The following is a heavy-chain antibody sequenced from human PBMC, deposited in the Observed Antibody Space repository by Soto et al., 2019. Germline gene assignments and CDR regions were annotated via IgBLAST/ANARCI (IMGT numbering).Heavy chain of an antibody. J-gene: IGHJ6*02. CDR3: TRGRGYYDSSGPHYFYYGMDV. CDR1: GESFSGYY. CDR2: INHSGST. D-gene: IGHD3-22*01. V-gene: IGHV4-34*01. Sequence: SETLSLTCAVYGESFSGYYWSWIRQPPGKGLEWIGEINHSGSTNYNPSLKSRVTISVDTSKKQFSLRLSSVTAADTAVYYCTRGRGYYDSSGPHYFYYGMDVWGQGTTVTVSS.